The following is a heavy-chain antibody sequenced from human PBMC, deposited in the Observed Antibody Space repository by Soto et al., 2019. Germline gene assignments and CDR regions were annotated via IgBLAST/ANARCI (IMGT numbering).Heavy chain of an antibody. V-gene: IGHV1-18*01. CDR3: AMVDVYVTPSPQDV. Sequence: ASVKVSCKTFGYTFTSYGIGWARQAPGQGLEWMGWINTYNGNTNYAQNLQGRVTLTTDTSTSTAYMELRSLRPNDTAIYYCAMVDVYVTPSPQDVWGQGTTVTVSS. D-gene: IGHD3-16*01. CDR2: INTYNGNT. CDR1: GYTFTSYG. J-gene: IGHJ6*02.